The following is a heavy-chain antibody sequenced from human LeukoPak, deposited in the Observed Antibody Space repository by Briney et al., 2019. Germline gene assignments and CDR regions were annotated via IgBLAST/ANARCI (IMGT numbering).Heavy chain of an antibody. D-gene: IGHD1-26*01. CDR1: GGSISGYY. Sequence: SETLSLTCTVSGGSISGYYWNWLRQAAGGGLEWIGRIYTSGTTDVNPSLKSRVSMSVDTSNNQVSLKVGSVTAADTAVYYCARQDSKVGAYTGPYYFDYWGQGTLVTVSS. CDR3: ARQDSKVGAYTGPYYFDY. CDR2: IYTSGTT. J-gene: IGHJ4*02. V-gene: IGHV4-4*07.